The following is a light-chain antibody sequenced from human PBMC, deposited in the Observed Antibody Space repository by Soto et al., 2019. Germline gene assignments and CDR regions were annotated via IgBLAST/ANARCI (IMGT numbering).Light chain of an antibody. J-gene: IGKJ1*01. CDR1: QSISSY. CDR2: AAS. V-gene: IGKV1-39*01. CDR3: HQSYSTSSWT. Sequence: DIQMTQSPSSLSAAVGDRVTITCRASQSISSYLNWYQQKPGKAPKLLIYAASSLQSGVPSRFRGSGSGTDFTLTISSLQPEDFATYYCHQSYSTSSWTFGQGTKVDIK.